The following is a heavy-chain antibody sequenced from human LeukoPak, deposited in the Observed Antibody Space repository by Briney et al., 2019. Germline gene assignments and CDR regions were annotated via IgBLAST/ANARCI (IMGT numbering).Heavy chain of an antibody. CDR1: GYTFTSYY. V-gene: IGHV1-46*01. J-gene: IGHJ4*02. CDR3: ARELTPLWFGEKAFDY. Sequence: ASVKVSCKASGYTFTSYYMHWVRQAPGRGLEWMGIINPSGGSTSYAQKFQGRVTMTRDTSTSTVYMELSSLRSEDTAVYYCARELTPLWFGEKAFDYWGQGTLVTVSS. CDR2: INPSGGST. D-gene: IGHD3-10*01.